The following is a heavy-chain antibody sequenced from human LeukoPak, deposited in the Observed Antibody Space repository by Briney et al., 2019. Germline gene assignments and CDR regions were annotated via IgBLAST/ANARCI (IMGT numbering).Heavy chain of an antibody. V-gene: IGHV3-23*01. CDR1: GFTFRDYA. J-gene: IGHJ4*02. CDR3: AKDAHSIYYYGSSVYYSFDS. CDR2: ISGSGTNT. D-gene: IGHD3-22*01. Sequence: QPGGSLRLSCAASGFTFRDYAMNWVRQAPGKGLEWVSVISGSGTNTSYADSVKGRFTISRDNSRNTLFLQMNDLRAEDTALYYCAKDAHSIYYYGSSVYYSFDSWGQGTQVTVSS.